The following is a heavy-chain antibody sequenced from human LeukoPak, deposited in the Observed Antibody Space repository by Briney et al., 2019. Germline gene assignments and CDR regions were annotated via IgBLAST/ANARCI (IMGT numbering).Heavy chain of an antibody. J-gene: IGHJ5*02. CDR3: ARGAGYCSSTSCLENNWFDP. V-gene: IGHV4-31*03. CDR1: GDSISSADYY. CDR2: IYYSGST. D-gene: IGHD2-2*01. Sequence: PSETLSLTCTVSGDSISSADYYWNWIRQYPGRGLEWIGYIYYSGSTYYNPSLKSRVTISVDTSENQFSLKLSSVTAADTAVYYCARGAGYCSSTSCLENNWFDPWGQGTLVTVSS.